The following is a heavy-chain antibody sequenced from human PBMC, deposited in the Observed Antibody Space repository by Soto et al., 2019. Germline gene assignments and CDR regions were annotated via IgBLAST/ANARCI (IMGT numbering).Heavy chain of an antibody. Sequence: PGGSLRLSCAASGFTFSTYFMHWVRQAPGKGLEWLAVISYDGSNKYYADSVKGRFTISRDNSQNTVYLQMNSLRAEDTAVYYSAFDISMITSLGYWGQGTLVTVSS. V-gene: IGHV3-30-3*01. D-gene: IGHD3-16*01. CDR2: ISYDGSNK. CDR1: GFTFSTYF. J-gene: IGHJ4*02. CDR3: AFDISMITSLGY.